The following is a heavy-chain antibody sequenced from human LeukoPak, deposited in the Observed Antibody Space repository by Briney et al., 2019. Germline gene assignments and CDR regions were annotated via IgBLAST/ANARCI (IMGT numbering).Heavy chain of an antibody. V-gene: IGHV4-59*01. CDR3: AHSKRGGGYYINAFAV. CDR1: GASTSAFY. J-gene: IGHJ3*01. D-gene: IGHD1-26*01. Sequence: SETLSLTCTVSGASTSAFYWSWIRHSPGKGLEWIGYSYSGGNANYNPSLKSRVTITIDTSENQFSLRLTSVTAADTAVYFCAHSKRGGGYYINAFAVWGQGALVTISS. CDR2: SYSGGNA.